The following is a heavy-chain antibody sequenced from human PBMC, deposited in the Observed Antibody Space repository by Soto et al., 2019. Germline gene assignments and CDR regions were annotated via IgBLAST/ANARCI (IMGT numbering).Heavy chain of an antibody. CDR1: CGSIGSGGYY. D-gene: IGHD3-22*01. J-gene: IGHJ4*02. CDR2: IYYSGST. V-gene: IGHV4-31*03. Sequence: SETLSLTCTVSCGSIGSGGYYWSWIREHPGKGLDWIGYIYYSGSTYYNPSLKSRVTISVDTSKNQFPLKLSSVTAADTAVYYCARVNRPNYYDSSGYYYVRRYYFDYWGQGTLVTVSS. CDR3: ARVNRPNYYDSSGYYYVRRYYFDY.